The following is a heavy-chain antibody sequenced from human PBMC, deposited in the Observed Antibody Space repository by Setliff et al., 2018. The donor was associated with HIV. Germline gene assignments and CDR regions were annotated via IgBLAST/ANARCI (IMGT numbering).Heavy chain of an antibody. D-gene: IGHD6-6*01. J-gene: IGHJ6*02. CDR3: ARTIASRPKYYYYSMDF. Sequence: GDSQKISCKGSGYSFNSYWVAWVRQMHGKGLEWVGIIYPDDSDTRYSPSFQDQVTISVDKSISTAYLQWSSLKSSHTAMYYCARTIASRPKYYYYSMDFGGQGTTVTVSS. CDR2: IYPDDSDT. CDR1: GYSFNSYW. V-gene: IGHV5-51*01.